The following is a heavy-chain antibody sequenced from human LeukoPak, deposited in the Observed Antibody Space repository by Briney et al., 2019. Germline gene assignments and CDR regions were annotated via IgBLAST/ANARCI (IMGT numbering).Heavy chain of an antibody. Sequence: GGSLRLSCAASGFTFSSYEMNWVRQAPGKGLEWVSYISSSGSNIYYADSVKGRFTISRDNAKNSLYLQMNSLRAEDTAVYYCARVTAVEYYFDYWGQGTLVTVSS. CDR3: ARVTAVEYYFDY. CDR1: GFTFSSYE. CDR2: ISSSGSNI. D-gene: IGHD6-19*01. V-gene: IGHV3-48*03. J-gene: IGHJ4*02.